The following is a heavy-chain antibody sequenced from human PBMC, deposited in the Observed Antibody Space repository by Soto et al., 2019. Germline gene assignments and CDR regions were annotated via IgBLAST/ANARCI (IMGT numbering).Heavy chain of an antibody. CDR3: ARDSVRYCRDGCCDQGYYYFAMDG. Sequence: ASVKVSCTTSGYTFSNYGITWVRQAPGQPLEWLGWISLYSDGTNYAQKLQGRVTMTTDTSTGTAYMELRSLRSDDTATYYCARDSVRYCRDGCCDQGYYYFAMDGCGQGNTVTVSS. J-gene: IGHJ6*02. CDR2: ISLYSDGT. V-gene: IGHV1-18*01. D-gene: IGHD2-15*01. CDR1: GYTFSNYG.